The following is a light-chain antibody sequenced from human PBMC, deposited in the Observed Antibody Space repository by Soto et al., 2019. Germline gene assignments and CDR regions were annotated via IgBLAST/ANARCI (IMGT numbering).Light chain of an antibody. V-gene: IGLV1-40*01. CDR2: GNN. CDR3: QSYDSSLGV. Sequence: QSVLTQPPSVSGAPGQRVTISCTGRSSNIGAGYDVHWYQQLPGRAPKLLIYGNNNRPSGVPDRFSGSTSGTSASLTITGLQAEDEADYYCQSYDSSLGVFGTWTKVTVL. CDR1: SSNIGAGYD. J-gene: IGLJ1*01.